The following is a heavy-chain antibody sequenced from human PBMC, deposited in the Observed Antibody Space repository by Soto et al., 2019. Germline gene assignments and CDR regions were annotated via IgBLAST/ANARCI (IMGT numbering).Heavy chain of an antibody. CDR2: ISWNSGSI. CDR3: AKDMSPGIAVVGEYFQH. J-gene: IGHJ1*01. Sequence: EVQLVESGGGLVQPGRSLRLSCAASGFTFDAYAMHWVRQAPGKGLEWVSGISWNSGSIGYADSVKGRFTISRDNAKNSLYLQMNSLRAEDTALYYCAKDMSPGIAVVGEYFQHWGQGTLVTVSS. D-gene: IGHD6-19*01. CDR1: GFTFDAYA. V-gene: IGHV3-9*01.